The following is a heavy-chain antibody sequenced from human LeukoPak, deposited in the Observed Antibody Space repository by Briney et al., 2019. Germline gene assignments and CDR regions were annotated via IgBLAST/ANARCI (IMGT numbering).Heavy chain of an antibody. CDR1: GFIFSNYN. Sequence: GGSLRLSCAASGFIFSNYNMNWVRQAPGKGLEWVSHISSSSSTIYYADSVKGRFTISRDNAKNSLYLQMNNLRDEDTAVYYCAREMLSGYSDYWGQGTLVTVSS. D-gene: IGHD3-3*01. V-gene: IGHV3-48*02. CDR3: AREMLSGYSDY. J-gene: IGHJ4*02. CDR2: ISSSSSTI.